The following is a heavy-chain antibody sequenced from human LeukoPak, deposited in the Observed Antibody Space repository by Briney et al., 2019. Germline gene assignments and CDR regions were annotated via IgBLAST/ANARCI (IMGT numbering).Heavy chain of an antibody. Sequence: PSETLSLTCTVSGGSISSYYWSWIRQPPGKGLEWIGYIYYSGSTNYNPSLKSRVTISVDTSKNQFSLKLSSVTAADTAVYYCARARGREDNWFDPWGQGTLVTVSS. CDR1: GGSISSYY. D-gene: IGHD5-24*01. CDR3: ARARGREDNWFDP. CDR2: IYYSGST. J-gene: IGHJ5*02. V-gene: IGHV4-59*01.